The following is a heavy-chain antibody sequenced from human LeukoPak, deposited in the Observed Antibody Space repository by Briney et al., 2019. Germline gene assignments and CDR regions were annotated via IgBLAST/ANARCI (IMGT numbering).Heavy chain of an antibody. CDR1: GFTFSNYD. CDR2: ISTTGDT. CDR3: ARGYSSGWPDY. V-gene: IGHV3-13*01. D-gene: IGHD6-19*01. J-gene: IGHJ4*02. Sequence: GGSLRLSCAASGFTFSNYDMHWVRLATGKGLEWVSAISTTGDTYYPGSVKGRFTISRENAKNSLYLQMNSLRAGDTAVYYCARGYSSGWPDYWGQGTLVTVSS.